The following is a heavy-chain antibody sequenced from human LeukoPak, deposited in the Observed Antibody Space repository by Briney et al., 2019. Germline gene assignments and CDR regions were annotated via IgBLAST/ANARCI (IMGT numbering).Heavy chain of an antibody. CDR1: GGSISSTSYY. CDR3: AKEPKFNPLAEALDF. J-gene: IGHJ4*02. CDR2: IYYTGTT. Sequence: PSETLSLTCNVSGGSISSTSYYWGWIRQPPGKGLEWLGNIYYTGTTYYNPSLKSRVTISVDTSKNQFSLKLSSVTAADTAVYFWAKEPKFNPLAEALDFWGQGTLVTGSS. V-gene: IGHV4-39*07.